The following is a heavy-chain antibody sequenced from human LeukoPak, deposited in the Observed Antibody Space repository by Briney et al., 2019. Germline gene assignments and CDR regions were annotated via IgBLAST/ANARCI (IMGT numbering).Heavy chain of an antibody. Sequence: SETLSLTCAVYGGSFSGYYWSWIRQPPGKGLEWIGEINHSGSTNYNPSLKSRVTISVDTSKNHFSLRLNSVTAADTTVYYCARAPERWYSYGSYTYYYMDVWGKGTTVTVSS. J-gene: IGHJ6*03. CDR2: INHSGST. CDR3: ARAPERWYSYGSYTYYYMDV. D-gene: IGHD5-18*01. CDR1: GGSFSGYY. V-gene: IGHV4-34*01.